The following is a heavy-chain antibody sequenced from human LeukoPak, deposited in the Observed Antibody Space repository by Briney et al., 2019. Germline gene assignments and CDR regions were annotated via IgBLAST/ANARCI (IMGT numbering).Heavy chain of an antibody. CDR1: GFTFDDYA. D-gene: IGHD3-22*01. J-gene: IGHJ4*02. Sequence: GGSLRLSCAASGFTFDDYAMHWVRQAPGKGLEWVSGISWNSGSIGYADSVKGRFTISRDNAKNSLYLQMNSLRAEDTALYYCAKGGRVSSSLYYYDSSGHTDFDYRGQGTLVTVSS. CDR2: ISWNSGSI. CDR3: AKGGRVSSSLYYYDSSGHTDFDY. V-gene: IGHV3-9*01.